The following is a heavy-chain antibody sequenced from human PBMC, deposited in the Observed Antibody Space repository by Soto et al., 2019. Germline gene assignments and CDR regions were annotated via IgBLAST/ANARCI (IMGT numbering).Heavy chain of an antibody. CDR3: ARHVGGYYYYMDV. J-gene: IGHJ6*03. D-gene: IGHD2-15*01. CDR1: GGSVSSGSYY. V-gene: IGHV4-39*01. Sequence: QLQLQESGPGLVKPSETLSLTCTVSGGSVSSGSYYWGWIRQPPGTGLEWIGSIYYSGNTYYNPSLKSRVTISIYTSKNQFSLKLSSVTAADTAMYYCARHVGGYYYYMDVWGKGTTVTDSS. CDR2: IYYSGNT.